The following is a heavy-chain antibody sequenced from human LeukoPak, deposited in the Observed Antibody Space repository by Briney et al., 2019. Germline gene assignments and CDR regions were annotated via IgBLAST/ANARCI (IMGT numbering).Heavy chain of an antibody. CDR2: IDGSGDNT. V-gene: IGHV3-23*01. D-gene: IGHD4-17*01. CDR3: AKDYGDLPIDY. Sequence: GGSLRLSCAASGFTFRNFAMTWVRQTPGKGLEWVSTIDGSGDNTYFADSVKGRFTISRDNSKSTLYLQMTSLRAEDTAIYYCAKDYGDLPIDYWGQGNLVTVSS. J-gene: IGHJ4*02. CDR1: GFTFRNFA.